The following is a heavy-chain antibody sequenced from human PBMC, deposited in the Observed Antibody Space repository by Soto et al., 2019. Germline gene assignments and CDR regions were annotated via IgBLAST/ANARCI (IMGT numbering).Heavy chain of an antibody. D-gene: IGHD3-22*01. CDR2: IYPGDSDT. V-gene: IGHV5-51*01. CDR1: GYRFTSYW. J-gene: IGHJ4*02. CDR3: ARHEGSDYYDTTGHLDY. Sequence: PGESLKISCKVFGYRFTSYWIGWVRQVPGKGLEWMGIIYPGDSDTRYSPSFQGLVTMSADKSIFTAYLQWSSLKASDTAMYFCARHEGSDYYDTTGHLDYWCQGPLVTVSS.